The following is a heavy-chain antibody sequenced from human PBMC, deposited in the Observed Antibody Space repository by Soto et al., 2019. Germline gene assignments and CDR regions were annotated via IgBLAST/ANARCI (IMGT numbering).Heavy chain of an antibody. CDR2: ISSSGSTI. V-gene: IGHV3-48*03. CDR3: ASTGPRLYYDFWSGYSFDY. CDR1: GFTFSSYE. J-gene: IGHJ4*02. Sequence: GGSLRLSCAASGFTFSSYEMNWVRQAPGKGLEWVSYISSSGSTIYYADSVKGRFTISRDNAKNSLYLQMNGLRAEDTAVYYCASTGPRLYYDFWSGYSFDYWGQGTLVTVSS. D-gene: IGHD3-3*01.